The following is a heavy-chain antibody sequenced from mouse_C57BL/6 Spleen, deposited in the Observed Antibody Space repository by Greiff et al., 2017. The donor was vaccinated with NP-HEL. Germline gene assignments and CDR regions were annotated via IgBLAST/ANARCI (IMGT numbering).Heavy chain of an antibody. CDR3: ARGGAD. CDR1: GYTFTSYW. CDR2: IYPGSGST. V-gene: IGHV1-55*01. J-gene: IGHJ3*01. Sequence: QVQLQQPGAELVKPGASVKMSCKASGYTFTSYWITWVKQRPGQGLEWIGDIYPGSGSTHYNEKFKSKATLTVDTSSSTAYMQHRGLTSEDSAVYDCARGGADWGKGALVTVSA.